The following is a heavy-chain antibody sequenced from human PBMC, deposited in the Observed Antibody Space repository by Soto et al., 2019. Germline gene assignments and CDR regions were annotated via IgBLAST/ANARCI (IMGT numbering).Heavy chain of an antibody. Sequence: VQLVESGGGVVQPGRSLRLSCAASGFTFSDYAMHWVRQAPGKGLEWVAVVSHDGRNTHYADSVKGRFTISRDSSKDTVSLEMTSLRAEDTAGYYCAKGGRQWLVTSDFNYWGQGALVTVSS. D-gene: IGHD6-19*01. CDR3: AKGGRQWLVTSDFNY. CDR2: VSHDGRNT. CDR1: GFTFSDYA. J-gene: IGHJ4*02. V-gene: IGHV3-30*18.